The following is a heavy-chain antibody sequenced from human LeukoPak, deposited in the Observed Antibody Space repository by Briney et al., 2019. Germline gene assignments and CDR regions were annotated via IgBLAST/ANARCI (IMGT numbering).Heavy chain of an antibody. CDR1: GFIFSNYW. V-gene: IGHV3-74*01. CDR3: AAEYCSGGSCYTGHSGHDY. Sequence: PGGSLRLSCAASGFIFSNYWMHWVRQDPGKGLVWVGRINGDGTSTTYADSVKGRFSISRDNAKNTLHLQMNSLRAEDTAVYFCAAEYCSGGSCYTGHSGHDYWGQGTLVTVSS. CDR2: INGDGTST. J-gene: IGHJ4*02. D-gene: IGHD2-15*01.